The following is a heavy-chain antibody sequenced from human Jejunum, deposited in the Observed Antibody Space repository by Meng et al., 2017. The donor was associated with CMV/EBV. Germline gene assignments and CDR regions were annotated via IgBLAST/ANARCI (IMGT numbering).Heavy chain of an antibody. CDR1: YTFTSYY. Sequence: YTFTSYYMHWVRPAPGQGLELMGIINPSGGSANYAQNFQGRVTMTRDTSTSTVYMELSSLISEDTAVYYCAREDLRGTGKYSVDTWGQGTLVTVSS. J-gene: IGHJ5*02. CDR2: INPSGGSA. CDR3: AREDLRGTGKYSVDT. D-gene: IGHD2-15*01. V-gene: IGHV1-46*01.